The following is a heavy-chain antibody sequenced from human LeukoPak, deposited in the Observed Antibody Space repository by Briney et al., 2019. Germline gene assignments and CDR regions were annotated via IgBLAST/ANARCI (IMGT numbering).Heavy chain of an antibody. Sequence: PSETLSLTCAVSGGSFSGHYWSWIRQSPGKGLEWIGEITERGSTNYNPSLKSRVTISVDTSKNQFSLKLSSVTAADTAVYYCARDYDGGSYTFDYWGQGTLVTVSS. V-gene: IGHV4-34*01. CDR3: ARDYDGGSYTFDY. CDR1: GGSFSGHY. CDR2: ITERGST. D-gene: IGHD1-26*01. J-gene: IGHJ4*02.